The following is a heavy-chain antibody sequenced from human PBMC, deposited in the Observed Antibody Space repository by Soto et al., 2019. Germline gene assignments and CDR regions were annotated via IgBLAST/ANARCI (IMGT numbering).Heavy chain of an antibody. Sequence: QVQLVQSGAEVKKPGASVKVSCKASGYTFTSYYMHWVRQAPGQGLEWMGIINPSGGSTSYAQQFQGRVTMTSDPPTSTVYMALSSLRSEDTGVYYCARPFRFGPTYYSYAMDVWGQGTTVTVSS. D-gene: IGHD3-3*01. V-gene: IGHV1-46*01. CDR1: GYTFTSYY. CDR2: INPSGGST. J-gene: IGHJ6*02. CDR3: ARPFRFGPTYYSYAMDV.